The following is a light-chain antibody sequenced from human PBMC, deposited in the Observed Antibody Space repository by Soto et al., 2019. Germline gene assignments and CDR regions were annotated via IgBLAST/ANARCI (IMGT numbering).Light chain of an antibody. CDR3: QQRTSWPAIT. J-gene: IGKJ5*01. CDR1: QSVSNS. Sequence: IVLTQSPATLSLSPGARATLSCRASQSVSNSLVWYQHKPGQAPRFLIYDASKRATGTPARFSGSGSGTDFTLTISSLEPEDFAVYYCQQRTSWPAITFGQGTRLEIK. CDR2: DAS. V-gene: IGKV3-11*01.